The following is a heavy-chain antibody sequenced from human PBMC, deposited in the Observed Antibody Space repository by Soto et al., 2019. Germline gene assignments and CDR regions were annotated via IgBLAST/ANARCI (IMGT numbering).Heavy chain of an antibody. J-gene: IGHJ3*02. Sequence: EVQLVESGGGLVKPGGSLRLSCAGSGFTFSSYSMHWVRQAPGKGLEWVSSIGSSDIYIYYADSVNGRFTVSRDNAKNLLYLQMDSLRAEATAVYYCARGYRGVPSQWDLNDAFDIWGQGRMVTVSS. CDR1: GFTFSSYS. CDR3: ARGYRGVPSQWDLNDAFDI. D-gene: IGHD3-10*01. V-gene: IGHV3-21*01. CDR2: IGSSDIYI.